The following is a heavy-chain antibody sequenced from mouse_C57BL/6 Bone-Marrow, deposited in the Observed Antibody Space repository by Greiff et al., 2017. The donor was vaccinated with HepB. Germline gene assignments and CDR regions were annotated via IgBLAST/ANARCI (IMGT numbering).Heavy chain of an antibody. J-gene: IGHJ3*01. D-gene: IGHD1-1*01. CDR2: IYPRSGNT. Sequence: VHLVESGAELARPGASVKLSCKASGYTFTSYGISWVKQRTGQGLEWIGEIYPRSGNTYYNEKFKGKATLTADKSSSTAYMELRSLTSEDSAVCFCALHYYGSSGAYWGQGTLVTVSA. CDR3: ALHYYGSSGAY. V-gene: IGHV1-81*01. CDR1: GYTFTSYG.